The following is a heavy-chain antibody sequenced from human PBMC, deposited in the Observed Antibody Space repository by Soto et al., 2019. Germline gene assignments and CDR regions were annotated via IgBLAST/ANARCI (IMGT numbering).Heavy chain of an antibody. J-gene: IGHJ4*01. Sequence: GGSLRLPCAASGFPLSNFEMNWVRRAPGKGLEWIAYISTSGSSIFFADSVQGRCSVSRDNRKNSLSLTLDRLRGDDTALYYCVLGTNSYGSGGYYSSGDFFDYWD. CDR2: ISTSGSSI. CDR1: GFPLSNFE. D-gene: IGHD3-10*01. V-gene: IGHV3-48*03. CDR3: VLGTNSYGSGGYYSSGDFFDY.